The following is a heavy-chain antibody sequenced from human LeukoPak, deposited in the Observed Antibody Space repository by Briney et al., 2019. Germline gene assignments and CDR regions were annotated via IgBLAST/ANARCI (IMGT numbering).Heavy chain of an antibody. V-gene: IGHV4-34*01. CDR1: GGSFSGYY. Sequence: SETLSLTCAVYGGSFSGYYWSWIRQPPGKGTEWIGEINHSGSTNYYPTLKSRVTISVDTSKNQFSLKLSSVTAADTAVYYCAREVTTVAFDPWGQGTLVTVSS. J-gene: IGHJ5*02. CDR2: INHSGST. D-gene: IGHD4-17*01. CDR3: AREVTTVAFDP.